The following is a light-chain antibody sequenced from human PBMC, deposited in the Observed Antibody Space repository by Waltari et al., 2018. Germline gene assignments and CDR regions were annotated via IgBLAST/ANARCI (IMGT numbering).Light chain of an antibody. CDR2: DDS. CDR3: QVWESSSDHPGV. Sequence: SYVLTQPPSVSVAPGQTARITCGGNNIGTHSVHWYHQRPGQAPVLVVYDDSDRPSGIPERFSGSNSGNTATLAISRVEAGDEADYYCQVWESSSDHPGVFGGGTKLTVL. CDR1: NIGTHS. V-gene: IGLV3-21*02. J-gene: IGLJ2*01.